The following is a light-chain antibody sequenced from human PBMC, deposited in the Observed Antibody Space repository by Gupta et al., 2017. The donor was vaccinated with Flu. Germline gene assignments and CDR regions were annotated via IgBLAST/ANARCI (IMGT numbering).Light chain of an antibody. CDR3: AAWDDSLNGYV. J-gene: IGLJ1*01. CDR1: SSNIGSNT. CDR2: INK. Sequence: QSVLTQPPSASGTPGQRVTIACSGSSSNIGSNTVNWYQQLPGTAPKLLIYINKQRHSGVPDRFSGSKSGTSASLAISGLQAEDEADYYCAAWDDSLNGYVFGTGTKVTVL. V-gene: IGLV1-44*01.